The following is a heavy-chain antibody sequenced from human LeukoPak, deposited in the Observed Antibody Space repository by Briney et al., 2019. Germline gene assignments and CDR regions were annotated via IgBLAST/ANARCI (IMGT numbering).Heavy chain of an antibody. D-gene: IGHD4-17*01. J-gene: IGHJ4*02. CDR2: FDPEDGET. CDR3: ATYGDYVGNLDY. V-gene: IGHV1-24*01. CDR1: GYTLTELS. Sequence: ASVKVSCKVSGYTLTELSMHWVRQAPGKGLEWMGGFDPEDGETIYAQKFQGRDTMTEDTSTDTAYMELSSLRSEDTAVYYCATYGDYVGNLDYWGQGTLVTVSS.